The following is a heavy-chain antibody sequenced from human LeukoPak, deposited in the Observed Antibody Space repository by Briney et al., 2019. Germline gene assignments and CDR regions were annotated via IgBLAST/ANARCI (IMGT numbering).Heavy chain of an antibody. V-gene: IGHV4-34*01. CDR2: INHSGST. CDR1: GGSFSGYY. J-gene: IGHJ4*02. CDR3: AREFRWGGYCSGGSCYYCYFDY. D-gene: IGHD2-15*01. Sequence: PSETLSLTCAVYGGSFSGYYWSWIRQPPGKGLEWIGEINHSGSTNYNPSLKSRVTISVDTSKNQFSLKMSSVAAADTAVYYCAREFRWGGYCSGGSCYYCYFDYWGQGTLVTVSS.